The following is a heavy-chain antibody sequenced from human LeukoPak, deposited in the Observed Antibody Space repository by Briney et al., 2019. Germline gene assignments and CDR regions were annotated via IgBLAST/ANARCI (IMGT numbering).Heavy chain of an antibody. D-gene: IGHD2-2*01. Sequence: ASVKVSRKASGYTFTSYGINWVRQAPGQGLEWMGWISAYNGNTNYAQNFQGRVTMTTDTSTSTAYMELRSLTSDDTAVYYCARGCSSTSCYHGIGWFDPWGQGTLVTVSS. V-gene: IGHV1-18*01. CDR3: ARGCSSTSCYHGIGWFDP. CDR1: GYTFTSYG. CDR2: ISAYNGNT. J-gene: IGHJ5*02.